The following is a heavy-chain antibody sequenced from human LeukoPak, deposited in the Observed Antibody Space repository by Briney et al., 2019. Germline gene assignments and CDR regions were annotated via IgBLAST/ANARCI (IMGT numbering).Heavy chain of an antibody. J-gene: IGHJ4*02. Sequence: SVKVSCKASGGTFSSYAISWVRQAPGQGLEWMGGIIPIFGTANYAQKFQGRVTITADESTSTAYMELSSLRSEDTATYYCARETSLAGFASGLGFNYWGQGILVTVSS. CDR2: IIPIFGTA. CDR1: GGTFSSYA. CDR3: ARETSLAGFASGLGFNY. V-gene: IGHV1-69*13. D-gene: IGHD6-19*01.